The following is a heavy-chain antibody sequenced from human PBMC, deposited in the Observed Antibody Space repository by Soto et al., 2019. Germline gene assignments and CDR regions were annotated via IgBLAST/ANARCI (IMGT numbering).Heavy chain of an antibody. CDR3: ATDRVPKRSGFFPLDY. V-gene: IGHV1-18*01. J-gene: IGHJ4*01. CDR1: GYTFNIYG. Sequence: QIQLVQSGAEVKKPGASVKVSCKASGYTFNIYGINWVRQAPGQGLEWMGWISAFNGKTNYAQNVQGRVTMTTDTSTSTAYVELRRLRSDDTAVYYCATDRVPKRSGFFPLDYWGHGTLVTVSS. CDR2: ISAFNGKT. D-gene: IGHD2-15*01.